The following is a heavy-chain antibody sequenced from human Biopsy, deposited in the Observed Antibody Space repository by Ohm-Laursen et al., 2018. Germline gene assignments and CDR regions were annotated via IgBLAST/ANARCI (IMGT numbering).Heavy chain of an antibody. Sequence: SETLSLTCAVYGGSFSDYYWTWIRQPPGKGLEWIGEINHRGTTSYNPSLKSRVTMSVGTSKNKFSLRVSSVTAADTAVYYCARDRDRRGWFDPWGQGTLVTVSS. CDR1: GGSFSDYY. J-gene: IGHJ5*02. V-gene: IGHV4-34*01. CDR3: ARDRDRRGWFDP. D-gene: IGHD1-14*01. CDR2: INHRGTT.